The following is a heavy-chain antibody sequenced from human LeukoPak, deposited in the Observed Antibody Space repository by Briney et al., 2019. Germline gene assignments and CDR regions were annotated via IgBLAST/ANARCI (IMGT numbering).Heavy chain of an antibody. CDR1: GFTFSTYS. CDR3: AREAYTYYYDSSGHNNWLDP. V-gene: IGHV3-48*04. Sequence: GGSLRLSCAASGFTFSTYSMNWVRQAPGRGLEWVSYIGSSSSPMYYADSVKGRFTISRDNAKNSLYLQMNSLRAEDTAVYYCAREAYTYYYDSSGHNNWLDPWGQGTLVTVSS. D-gene: IGHD3-22*01. J-gene: IGHJ5*02. CDR2: IGSSSSPM.